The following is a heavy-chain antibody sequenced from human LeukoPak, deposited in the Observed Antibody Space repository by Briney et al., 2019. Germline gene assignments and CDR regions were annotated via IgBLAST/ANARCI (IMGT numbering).Heavy chain of an antibody. CDR2: ISSSTTTI. CDR3: ARLGGSGWFLPIDY. Sequence: GGSLRLSCAASGFSFSSYSMNWVRQAPGKGLEWVSYISSSTTTIYYADSVKGRFTISRDNAKNSLYLQMNSLRAEDTAVYYCARLGGSGWFLPIDYWGQGTLVTVSS. J-gene: IGHJ4*02. D-gene: IGHD6-19*01. CDR1: GFSFSSYS. V-gene: IGHV3-48*04.